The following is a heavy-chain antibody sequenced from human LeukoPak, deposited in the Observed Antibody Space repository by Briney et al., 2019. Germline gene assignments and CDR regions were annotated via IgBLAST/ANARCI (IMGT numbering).Heavy chain of an antibody. V-gene: IGHV4-59*01. CDR3: ARVEEGYGSGRRENYYYYYMDV. CDR2: IHYSGST. D-gene: IGHD3-10*01. Sequence: SETLSLTCTVSGGSITSYYWSWIRQPPGKGLEWIGYIHYSGSTHYNPSLKSRVTITVDTSKNQLSLKLSSVTAADTAVYYCARVEEGYGSGRRENYYYYYMDVWGKGTTVTISS. CDR1: GGSITSYY. J-gene: IGHJ6*03.